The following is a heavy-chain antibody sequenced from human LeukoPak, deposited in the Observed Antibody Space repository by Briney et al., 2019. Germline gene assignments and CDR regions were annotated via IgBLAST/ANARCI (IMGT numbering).Heavy chain of an antibody. CDR3: ARGGYSSSWYWFDP. J-gene: IGHJ5*02. Sequence: SETLSLTCTVSGGSISSYYWSWIRQPPGKGLEWIGYIYYSGSTNYNPSLKSRVTISVDTSKNQFSLKLSSVTAADTAVYYCARGGYSSSWYWFDPWGQGTLVTVSS. V-gene: IGHV4-59*01. D-gene: IGHD6-13*01. CDR2: IYYSGST. CDR1: GGSISSYY.